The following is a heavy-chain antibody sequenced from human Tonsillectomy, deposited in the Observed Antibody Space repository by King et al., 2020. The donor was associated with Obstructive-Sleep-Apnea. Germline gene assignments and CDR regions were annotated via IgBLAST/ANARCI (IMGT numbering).Heavy chain of an antibody. V-gene: IGHV4-39*07. J-gene: IGHJ4*02. CDR3: AGAERDGYIWYYFDY. CDR1: GGSISSSSYS. Sequence: QLQESGPGLVKPSETLSLTCTVSGGSISSSSYSWGWIRQPPGKGLEWIGSVYYSGSTYYNPSLKSRVSISLDTSKNQFSLKLSSVTAADTAVYYCAGAERDGYIWYYFDYWGQGTLVTVSS. CDR2: VYYSGST. D-gene: IGHD5-24*01.